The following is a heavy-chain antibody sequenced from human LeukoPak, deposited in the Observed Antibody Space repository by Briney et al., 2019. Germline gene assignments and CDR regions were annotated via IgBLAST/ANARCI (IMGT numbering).Heavy chain of an antibody. J-gene: IGHJ3*02. CDR2: IYSGGST. V-gene: IGHV3-66*01. CDR1: GFTVSSNY. D-gene: IGHD5-12*01. CDR3: ARDRVDIVATNRDAFDI. Sequence: GGSLRLSCAASGFTVSSNYMSWVRQAPGKGLEWVSVIYSGGSTYYADSVKGRFTISRDNSKNTLYLQMNSLRAEDTAVYYCARDRVDIVATNRDAFDIWGQGTMVTVSS.